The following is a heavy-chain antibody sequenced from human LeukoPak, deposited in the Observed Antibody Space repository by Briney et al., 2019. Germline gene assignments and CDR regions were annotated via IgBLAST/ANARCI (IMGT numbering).Heavy chain of an antibody. J-gene: IGHJ6*02. CDR1: GFTFRSFG. D-gene: IGHD5-18*01. Sequence: GGSLRPSCAASGFTFRSFGLHWVRQAPGKGLEWVALISHDGSSKYYADSVKGRFTISRDYSKNTLYLQMNSLRAGDTAVYYCARDAVDTANAVWGQGTTVTVSS. V-gene: IGHV3-30*04. CDR2: ISHDGSSK. CDR3: ARDAVDTANAV.